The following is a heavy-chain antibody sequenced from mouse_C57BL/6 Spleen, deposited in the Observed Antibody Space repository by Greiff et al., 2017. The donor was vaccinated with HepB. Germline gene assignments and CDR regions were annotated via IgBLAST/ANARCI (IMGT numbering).Heavy chain of an antibody. CDR2: IDPENGDT. Sequence: EVQLQQSGAELVRPGASVKLSCTASGFNIKDDYMHWVKQRPEQGLEWIGWIDPENGDTEYASKFQGKATITADTSSNTAYLQLSSLTSEDTAVYYWTIRGSLVYFDYWGQGTTLTVSS. CDR3: TIRGSLVYFDY. D-gene: IGHD3-2*02. J-gene: IGHJ2*01. V-gene: IGHV14-4*01. CDR1: GFNIKDDY.